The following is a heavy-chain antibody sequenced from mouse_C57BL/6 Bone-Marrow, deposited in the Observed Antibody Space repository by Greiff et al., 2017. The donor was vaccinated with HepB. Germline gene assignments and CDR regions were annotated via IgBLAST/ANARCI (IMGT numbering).Heavy chain of an antibody. CDR1: GYTFTSYW. D-gene: IGHD1-1*01. Sequence: QVQLKQPGAELVKPGASVKMSCKASGYTFTSYWITWVKQRPGQGLEWIGDIYPGSGSTNYNEKFKSKATLTVDTSSSTAYMQLSSLTSEDAAVYCCARATVVATDFDYWGQGTTLTVSS. J-gene: IGHJ2*01. V-gene: IGHV1-55*01. CDR3: ARATVVATDFDY. CDR2: IYPGSGST.